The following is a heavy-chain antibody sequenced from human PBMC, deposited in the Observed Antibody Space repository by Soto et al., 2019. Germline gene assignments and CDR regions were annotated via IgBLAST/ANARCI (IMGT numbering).Heavy chain of an antibody. CDR3: ARDQPSIAYYFDS. Sequence: PGGAMRLSCAASGFTFSGYSMHWVRQAPGKGLEWVSSITSSSTYIYYADSVEGRFTISRDNAKNSLYLQMNSLRAEDTAVYYCARDQPSIAYYFDSWGQGTLVTVSS. D-gene: IGHD3-3*02. J-gene: IGHJ4*02. V-gene: IGHV3-21*01. CDR1: GFTFSGYS. CDR2: ITSSSTYI.